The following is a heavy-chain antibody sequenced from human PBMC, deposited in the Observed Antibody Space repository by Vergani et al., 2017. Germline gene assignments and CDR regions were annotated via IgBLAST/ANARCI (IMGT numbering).Heavy chain of an antibody. CDR3: ARSKVYCTGGTCRSYYFDH. J-gene: IGHJ5*02. D-gene: IGHD2-8*02. Sequence: VQLVQSGAEVRKPGASVTVSCTASGYIFKNYYIHWLRQAPGQAFEWMGILNPTTGHTTSAQKFMGRVDMTRDPSTDTSTRTVQMTLSSLRSEDTAVXYGARSKVYCTGGTCRSYYFDHWGQGTRVTVSS. V-gene: IGHV1-46*02. CDR1: GYIFKNYY. CDR2: LNPTTGHT.